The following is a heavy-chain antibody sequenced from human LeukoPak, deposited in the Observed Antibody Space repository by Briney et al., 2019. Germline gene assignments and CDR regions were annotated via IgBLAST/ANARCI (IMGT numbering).Heavy chain of an antibody. D-gene: IGHD3-3*01. CDR3: AKEAPRLRNMDV. Sequence: GGSLRLSCAASGFTFDDYAMHWVRQAPGKGLEWVSGISWNSGSIGYADSVEGRFTISRDKAKNSLYLQMNSLRAEDTALYYCAKEAPRLRNMDVWGQGTTVTISS. CDR2: ISWNSGSI. J-gene: IGHJ6*02. V-gene: IGHV3-9*01. CDR1: GFTFDDYA.